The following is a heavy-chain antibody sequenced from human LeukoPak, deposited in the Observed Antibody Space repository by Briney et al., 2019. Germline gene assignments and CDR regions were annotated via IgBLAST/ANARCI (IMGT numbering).Heavy chain of an antibody. J-gene: IGHJ4*02. D-gene: IGHD3-22*01. Sequence: ASVKVSCKASGYTFTSYGISWVRQAPGQGLEWMGWISAYNGNTNYAQNLQGRVTMTTDTSTSTAYMELRSLRSDDTAVYYCARGSSSYYYDSSVALDYWGQGTLVTVSS. CDR3: ARGSSSYYYDSSVALDY. CDR2: ISAYNGNT. V-gene: IGHV1-18*01. CDR1: GYTFTSYG.